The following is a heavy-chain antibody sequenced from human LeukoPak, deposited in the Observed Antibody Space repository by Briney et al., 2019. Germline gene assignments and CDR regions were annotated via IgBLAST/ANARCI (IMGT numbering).Heavy chain of an antibody. J-gene: IGHJ4*02. CDR3: ARRGRPSRVGEYCSGGSCYSTRRGGGLDY. D-gene: IGHD2-15*01. V-gene: IGHV4-34*01. CDR2: INHSGST. CDR1: GGSFSGYY. Sequence: SETLSLTCAVYGGSFSGYYWSWIRQPPGKGLEWIGEINHSGSTNYNPSLKSRVTISVDTSKNQFSLKLSSVTAADTAVYYCARRGRPSRVGEYCSGGSCYSTRRGGGLDYWGQGTLVTVSS.